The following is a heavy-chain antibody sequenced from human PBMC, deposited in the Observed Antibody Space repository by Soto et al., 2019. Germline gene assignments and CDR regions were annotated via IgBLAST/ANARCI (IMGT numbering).Heavy chain of an antibody. J-gene: IGHJ5*02. V-gene: IGHV4-34*01. CDR1: GASLSDNY. CDR3: ARQRQELAYSWFDP. D-gene: IGHD1-1*01. Sequence: PSETLSLTCAVYGASLSDNYCNWLRQPPGKGLEWIGEINHSGNTNYNPSLRSRVTISIDTSKNQLSLNLRSVTAADTAVYYCARQRQELAYSWFDPWGQGTQVTVSS. CDR2: INHSGNT.